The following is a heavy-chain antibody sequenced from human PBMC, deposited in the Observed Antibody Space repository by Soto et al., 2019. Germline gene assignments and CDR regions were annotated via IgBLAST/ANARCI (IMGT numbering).Heavy chain of an antibody. CDR2: IYSGDSDT. D-gene: IGHD3-10*01. J-gene: IGHJ6*02. CDR3: ARNRLRQYYYGMDV. V-gene: IGHV5-51*01. CDR1: GYSFANYW. Sequence: GESLKISCQGSGYSFANYWIAWVRQMPGKGLEWVGVIYSGDSDTRYSPSFRGQVTISADKSISHVYLQWSSLKASDTAVHYCARNRLRQYYYGMDVWGQGTTVTVSS.